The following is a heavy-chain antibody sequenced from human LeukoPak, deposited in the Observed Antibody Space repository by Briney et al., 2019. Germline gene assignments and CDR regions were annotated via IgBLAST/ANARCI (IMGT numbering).Heavy chain of an antibody. CDR3: ARETEYSSSWYFGWFDP. Sequence: GASVKVSCKASGYTFTCYYMHWVRQAPGQGLEWMGWINPNSGGTNYAQKFQGRVTMTRDTSISTAYMELSRLRSDDTAVYYCARETEYSSSWYFGWFDPWGQGTLVTVSS. D-gene: IGHD6-13*01. CDR1: GYTFTCYY. CDR2: INPNSGGT. V-gene: IGHV1-2*02. J-gene: IGHJ5*02.